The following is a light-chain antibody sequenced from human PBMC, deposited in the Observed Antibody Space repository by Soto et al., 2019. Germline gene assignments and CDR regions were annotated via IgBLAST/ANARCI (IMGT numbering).Light chain of an antibody. CDR3: SSYTSSSSWV. J-gene: IGLJ3*02. Sequence: QSALTQPASVSGSPGQSITISCTGTSSDVGGYNYVSWYQQHPGKAPKFMIYEVSNRPSGVSNRFSGSKSGNTASLTISGLQAEEGADYYCSSYTSSSSWVFGGGTKVTVL. CDR1: SSDVGGYNY. V-gene: IGLV2-14*01. CDR2: EVS.